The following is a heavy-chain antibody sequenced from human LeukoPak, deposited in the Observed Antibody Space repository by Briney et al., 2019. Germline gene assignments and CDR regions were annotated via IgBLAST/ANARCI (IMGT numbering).Heavy chain of an antibody. CDR3: ARKSVAKTDFDY. D-gene: IGHD2-21*01. CDR2: INAGNGDT. J-gene: IGHJ4*02. V-gene: IGHV1-3*01. Sequence: ASVKVSCKASGYTFSDYAMHWVRQAPGQRLEWMGWINAGNGDTKYSQKFQGRVTITWDTSASTVHMELSSLRSEDTAVYYCARKSVAKTDFDYWGXGTLVTVSS. CDR1: GYTFSDYA.